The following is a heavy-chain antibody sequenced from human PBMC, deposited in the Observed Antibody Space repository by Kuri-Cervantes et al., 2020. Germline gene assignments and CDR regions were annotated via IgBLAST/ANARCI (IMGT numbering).Heavy chain of an antibody. V-gene: IGHV3-23*01. Sequence: LSLTCAASGFTFSTYAMSWVRQAPGKGLGWVSTISDWSGSTYYADSVKGRFTISRDNSKNTLYLHLNSLRAEDTAVYYCARDKSDWGQGTLVTVSS. J-gene: IGHJ4*02. CDR1: GFTFSTYA. CDR3: ARDKSD. CDR2: ISDWSGST.